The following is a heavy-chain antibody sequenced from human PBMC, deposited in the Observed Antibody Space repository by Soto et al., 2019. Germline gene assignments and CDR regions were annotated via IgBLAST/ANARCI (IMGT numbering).Heavy chain of an antibody. V-gene: IGHV1-8*01. CDR3: ARGXTNGYDY. CDR1: GYTFTNYD. J-gene: IGHJ4*02. Sequence: GASVKVSCKASGYTFTNYDINWVRQATGQGQEWMGWMSPGSGATGYAQKFQGRVTMTRSTSISTAYMELSSLTSEDTAVYFCARGXTNGYDYWGQGTLVTVSS. D-gene: IGHD5-12*01. CDR2: MSPGSGAT.